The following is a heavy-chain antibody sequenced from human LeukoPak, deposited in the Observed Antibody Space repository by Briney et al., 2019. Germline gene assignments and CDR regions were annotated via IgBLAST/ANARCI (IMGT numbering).Heavy chain of an antibody. D-gene: IGHD2/OR15-2a*01. CDR1: GGSISSGGYY. Sequence: SETLSLTCTVSGGSISSGGYYWRWIRQHPGKGLEWIGYIYYSGSTYYNPSLKSRVTISVDTSKNQFSLKLSSVTAADTAVYYCARDHLSNWFDPWGQGTLVTVSS. CDR2: IYYSGST. J-gene: IGHJ5*02. V-gene: IGHV4-31*03. CDR3: ARDHLSNWFDP.